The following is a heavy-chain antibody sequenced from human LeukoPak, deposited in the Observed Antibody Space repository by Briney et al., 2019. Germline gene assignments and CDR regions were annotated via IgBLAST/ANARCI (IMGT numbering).Heavy chain of an antibody. CDR1: GGSISSYY. V-gene: IGHV4-4*07. D-gene: IGHD3-9*01. CDR3: ARNVWGSGSYYDILTGTHAFDI. Sequence: SETLSLTCTVSGGSISSYYWSWIRQPAGKGLEWIGRIYTSGSTNYNPSLKSRVTMSVDTSKNQFSLKLSSVTAADTAVYCCARNVWGSGSYYDILTGTHAFDIWGQRTMVTVSS. J-gene: IGHJ3*02. CDR2: IYTSGST.